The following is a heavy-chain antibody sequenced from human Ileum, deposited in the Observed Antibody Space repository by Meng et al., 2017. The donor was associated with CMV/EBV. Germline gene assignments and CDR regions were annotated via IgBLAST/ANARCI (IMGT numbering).Heavy chain of an antibody. Sequence: GGSLRLSCAASGFTFSSYGMHWVRQAPGKGLEWVAFIRYDGSNKYYADSVKGRFTIPRDNSKNTLYLQMNSLRAEDTAVYYCAKDVGAMIVVRTYYYYYGMDVWGQGTTVTVSS. CDR3: AKDVGAMIVVRTYYYYYGMDV. D-gene: IGHD3-22*01. V-gene: IGHV3-30*02. CDR1: GFTFSSYG. CDR2: IRYDGSNK. J-gene: IGHJ6*02.